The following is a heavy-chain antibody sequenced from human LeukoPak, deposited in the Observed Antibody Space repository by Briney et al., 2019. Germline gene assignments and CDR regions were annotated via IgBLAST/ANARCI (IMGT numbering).Heavy chain of an antibody. CDR2: IYYSGST. CDR1: GGSVSSGSYY. Sequence: SETLPLTCTVSGGSVSSGSYYWSWIRQPPGKGLEWIGYIYYSGSTNYNPSLKSRVTISVDTSKNQFSLKLSSVTAADTAVYYCARGRGYSGYDPFDYWGQGTLVTVSS. V-gene: IGHV4-61*01. D-gene: IGHD5-12*01. J-gene: IGHJ4*02. CDR3: ARGRGYSGYDPFDY.